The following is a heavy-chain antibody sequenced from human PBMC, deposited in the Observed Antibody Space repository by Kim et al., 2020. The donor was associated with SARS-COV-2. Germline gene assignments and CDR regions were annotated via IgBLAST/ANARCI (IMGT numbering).Heavy chain of an antibody. D-gene: IGHD2-21*01. CDR1: GYTFTSFG. J-gene: IGHJ3*02. Sequence: ASVKVSCEASGYTFTSFGIIWIRQAPGQGLEWMGWIATYNGATNYAERFQGRVTMTTDTGTRTAHMELRSLRSDDTAVYYCARGDFRLDAFDIWGQGTMVTVSS. CDR2: IATYNGAT. V-gene: IGHV1-18*01. CDR3: ARGDFRLDAFDI.